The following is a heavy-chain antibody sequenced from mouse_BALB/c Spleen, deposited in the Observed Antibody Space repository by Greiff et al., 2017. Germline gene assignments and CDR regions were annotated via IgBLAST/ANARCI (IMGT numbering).Heavy chain of an antibody. J-gene: IGHJ4*01. D-gene: IGHD3-1*01. CDR3: ARDRAARASYAMDY. CDR2: IWAGGST. V-gene: IGHV2-9*02. Sequence: QVHVKQSGPGLVAPSQSLSITCTVSGFSLTSYGVHWVRQPPGKGLEWLGVIWAGGSTNYNSALMSRLSISKDNSKSQVFLKMNSLQTDDTAMYYCARDRAARASYAMDYWGQGTSVTVSS. CDR1: GFSLTSYG.